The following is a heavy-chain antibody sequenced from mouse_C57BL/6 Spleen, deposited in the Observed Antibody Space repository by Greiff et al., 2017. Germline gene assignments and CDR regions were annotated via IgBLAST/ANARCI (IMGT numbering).Heavy chain of an antibody. J-gene: IGHJ3*01. CDR1: GYTFTSYG. CDR2: IYPRSGNT. V-gene: IGHV1-81*01. D-gene: IGHD1-1*01. CDR3: AGYYYGSAWFAY. Sequence: QVQLQQSGAELARPGASVKLSCKASGYTFTSYGISWVKQRTGQGLEWIGEIYPRSGNTYYNEKFKGKATLTADKSSSTAYMQLSSLTSEDSAVYYCAGYYYGSAWFAYWGQGTLVTVSA.